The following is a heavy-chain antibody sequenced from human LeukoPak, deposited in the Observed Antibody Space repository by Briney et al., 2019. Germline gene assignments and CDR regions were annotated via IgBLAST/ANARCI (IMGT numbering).Heavy chain of an antibody. V-gene: IGHV1-18*01. Sequence: ASVKVSCKASGYTFTSYGISWVRQAPGQGLEGMGWISAYNGNTNYAQKLQGRVTMTTDTSTSTAYMELRSLRSDDTAVYYCARIRGYYDILTGSNDAFDIWGQGTMVTVSS. J-gene: IGHJ3*02. CDR3: ARIRGYYDILTGSNDAFDI. D-gene: IGHD3-9*01. CDR1: GYTFTSYG. CDR2: ISAYNGNT.